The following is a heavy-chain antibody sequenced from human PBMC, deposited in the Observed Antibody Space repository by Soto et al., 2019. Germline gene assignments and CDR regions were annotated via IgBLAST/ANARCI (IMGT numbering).Heavy chain of an antibody. Sequence: QVQLQESGPGLVKPSETLSLTCTVSGGSISSYYWSWIRQPPGKGLEWIGYIDYSGSTNYNPSLKSRFTISVDPSKNQVSLKLSSVTPADTAVYYCAAASSTGWFDPWGQGPLVTVSS. CDR2: IDYSGST. CDR3: AAASSTGWFDP. CDR1: GGSISSYY. V-gene: IGHV4-59*01. D-gene: IGHD2-2*01. J-gene: IGHJ5*02.